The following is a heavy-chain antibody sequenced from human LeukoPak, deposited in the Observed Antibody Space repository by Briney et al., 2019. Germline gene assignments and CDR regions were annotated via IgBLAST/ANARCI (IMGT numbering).Heavy chain of an antibody. Sequence: GGSLRLSCAASGFTFSNYTMHWVRQAPGKGLEWVALISYDGISQYHADSVRGRLTISRDNWKKTLYLQMSNLRSEDTAVYYCARGAPLFGDYGSFEFWGQGTLVTVSS. CDR2: ISYDGISQ. V-gene: IGHV3-30-3*01. CDR3: ARGAPLFGDYGSFEF. D-gene: IGHD4-17*01. J-gene: IGHJ4*02. CDR1: GFTFSNYT.